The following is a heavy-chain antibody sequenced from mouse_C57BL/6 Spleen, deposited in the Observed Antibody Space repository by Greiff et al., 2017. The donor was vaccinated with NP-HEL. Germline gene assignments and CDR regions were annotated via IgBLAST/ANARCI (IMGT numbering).Heavy chain of an antibody. V-gene: IGHV1-15*01. CDR2: IDPETGGT. CDR1: GYTFTDYE. J-gene: IGHJ2*01. Sequence: QVQLQQSGAELVRPGASVTLSCKASGYTFTDYEMHWVKQTPVHGLEWLGAIDPETGGTAYNQKFKGKAILTADKSSSTAYMELRSLTSEDAAVYYCTRGGDYYFDYWGQGTTLTVSS. CDR3: TRGGDYYFDY. D-gene: IGHD2-13*01.